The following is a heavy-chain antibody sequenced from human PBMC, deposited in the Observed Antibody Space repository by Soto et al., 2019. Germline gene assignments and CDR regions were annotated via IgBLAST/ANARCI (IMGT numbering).Heavy chain of an antibody. CDR2: ISGSGGST. D-gene: IGHD1-20*01. CDR1: GFTFSSYA. CDR3: ANLPIRSDNWNGWGAGFHP. J-gene: IGHJ5*02. V-gene: IGHV3-23*01. Sequence: EVQLLESGGGLVQPGGSLRLSCAASGFTFSSYAMSWVRQAPGQGLEWVSAISGSGGSTYYADSVKGRFTIYRDNSKNALYLQKHRLRSEDTAVYYCANLPIRSDNWNGWGAGFHPWGQGTLVTVSS.